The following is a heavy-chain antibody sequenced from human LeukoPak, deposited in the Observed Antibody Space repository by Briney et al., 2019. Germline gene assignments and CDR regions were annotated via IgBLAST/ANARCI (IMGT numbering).Heavy chain of an antibody. V-gene: IGHV4-38-2*02. CDR3: ARGPDYGGNSPFDY. CDR1: GGSISSYY. CDR2: IYHSGST. Sequence: SETLSLTCTVSGGSISSYYWSWIRQPPGKGLEWIGSIYHSGSTYYNPSLKSRVTISVDTSKNQFSLKLSSVTAADTAVYYCARGPDYGGNSPFDYWGQGTLVTVSS. D-gene: IGHD4-23*01. J-gene: IGHJ4*02.